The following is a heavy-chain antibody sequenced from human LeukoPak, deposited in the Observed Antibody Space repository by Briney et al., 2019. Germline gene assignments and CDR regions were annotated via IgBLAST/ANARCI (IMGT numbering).Heavy chain of an antibody. J-gene: IGHJ4*02. V-gene: IGHV3-33*01. CDR3: AQRPGAFDY. D-gene: IGHD7-27*01. CDR2: IWYDGSNK. Sequence: PGGSLRLSCAASGFTFSSYGMHWVRQAPGKGLEWVAVIWYDGSNKYYADSVKGRFTISRDDSKNTLYLQMNSLRAEDTAVYYCAQRPGAFDYWGQGTLVTVSS. CDR1: GFTFSSYG.